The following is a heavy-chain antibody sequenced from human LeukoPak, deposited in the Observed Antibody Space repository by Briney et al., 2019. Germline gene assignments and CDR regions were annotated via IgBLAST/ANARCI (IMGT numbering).Heavy chain of an antibody. CDR3: TRDFAFQQFAF. D-gene: IGHD1/OR15-1a*01. J-gene: IGHJ4*02. Sequence: GGSLRLSCAATGATGFSFSNSWMTWVRQAPGKGPEWLANINQDESTKNYVASVKGRFTISRDNAKNSLYLQMNSLRAEDTAVYYCTRDFAFQQFAFWGQGTVVTVSS. CDR1: GATGFSFSNSW. CDR2: INQDESTK. V-gene: IGHV3-7*01.